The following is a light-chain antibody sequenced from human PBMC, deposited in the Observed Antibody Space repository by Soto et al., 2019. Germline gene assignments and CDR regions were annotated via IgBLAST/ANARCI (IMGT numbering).Light chain of an antibody. CDR2: DTS. J-gene: IGKJ1*01. V-gene: IGKV3-20*01. CDR3: QQYDNTWT. CDR1: QSVRGTY. Sequence: EILFTQSPGALSLSPGERAALSCRASQSVRGTYLAWYQQKPGQAPRLLIYDTSNRATGAPGRFSGSWSGTDFILTISRLAPEYLAVYYCQQYDNTWTFGQGTKVDIK.